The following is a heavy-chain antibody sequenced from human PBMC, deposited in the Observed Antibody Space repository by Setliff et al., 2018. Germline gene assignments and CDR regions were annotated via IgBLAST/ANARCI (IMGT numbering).Heavy chain of an antibody. V-gene: IGHV1-69*13. CDR2: IIPIFGTA. J-gene: IGHJ4*02. Sequence: SVKVSCKASGGTFSSYAISWVRQAPGQGLEWMGGIIPIFGTANYAQKFQGRVTITADESMGTAYMELSSLRSEDTAVYYCARVQQLGTFDYWGQGTLVTVSS. CDR3: ARVQQLGTFDY. D-gene: IGHD6-13*01. CDR1: GGTFSSYA.